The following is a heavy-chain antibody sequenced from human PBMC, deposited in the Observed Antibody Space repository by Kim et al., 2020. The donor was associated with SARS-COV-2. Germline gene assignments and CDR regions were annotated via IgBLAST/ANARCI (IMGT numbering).Heavy chain of an antibody. CDR2: IIPIFDTA. Sequence: SVKVSCKASGGTFSSYAISWVRQAPGQGLELMGGIIPIFDTANYAQKFQGRVTITADESTSTAYMELSSLRSEDTAVYYWARDRSCTSCYAGYYYYYGMDVWGQGTTVTVSS. CDR1: GGTFSSYA. J-gene: IGHJ6*02. V-gene: IGHV1-69*13. CDR3: ARDRSCTSCYAGYYYYYGMDV. D-gene: IGHD2-2*01.